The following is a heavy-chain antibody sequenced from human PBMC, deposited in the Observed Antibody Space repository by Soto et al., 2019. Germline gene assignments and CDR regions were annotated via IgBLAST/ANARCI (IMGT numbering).Heavy chain of an antibody. Sequence: VQLLESGGGLVQPGGSLRLSCAASGLTFSRHAMAWVRQAPGKGLEWLSSISESSSNTYYADSVKGRFTISKDNSKNMLYLQMNSLRDEDTAVYYCAKKPNGFDSWGQGTLVTVSS. CDR1: GLTFSRHA. V-gene: IGHV3-23*01. CDR2: ISESSSNT. CDR3: AKKPNGFDS. J-gene: IGHJ5*01.